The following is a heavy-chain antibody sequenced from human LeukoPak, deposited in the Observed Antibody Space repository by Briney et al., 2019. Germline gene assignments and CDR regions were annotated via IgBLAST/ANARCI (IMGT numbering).Heavy chain of an antibody. CDR1: GGYISSSNYY. CDR3: ARGVRYCSGGSCQRNWFDP. J-gene: IGHJ5*02. V-gene: IGHV4-39*07. Sequence: SETLSLTCTVSGGYISSSNYYWVWIRQPPGKGLEWVASIFYSGSTYFNPSLKSRVTILVDTSKNQFSLKLSSVTAADTAVYYCARGVRYCSGGSCQRNWFDPWGQGTLVTVSS. CDR2: IFYSGST. D-gene: IGHD2-15*01.